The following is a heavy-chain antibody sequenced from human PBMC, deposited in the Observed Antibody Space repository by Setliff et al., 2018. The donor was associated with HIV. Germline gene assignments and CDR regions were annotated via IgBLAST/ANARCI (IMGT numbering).Heavy chain of an antibody. CDR2: IIPILGIT. CDR1: GDTLSIHP. D-gene: IGHD1-1*01. Sequence: GASVKVSCKASGDTLSIHPISWVRQAPGRGLEWMGGIIPILGITHRAQNFQGRVTISADGSTNTAYIELSGLRSEDTAIYYCARENEMDYWGQGTLVTVSS. J-gene: IGHJ4*02. CDR3: ARENEMDY. V-gene: IGHV1-69*10.